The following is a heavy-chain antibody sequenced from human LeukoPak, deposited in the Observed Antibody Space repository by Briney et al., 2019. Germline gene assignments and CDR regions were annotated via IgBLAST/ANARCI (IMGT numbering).Heavy chain of an antibody. Sequence: ASVKVSCKASGYTFSAYGITWVRQAPGQGLEWMAWTSGTGYNTDYTQRFQGRVSVTTDTSTSTAFLEVRSLGSEDTAIYYCARSQCPDSTSCYYFFYFDFWGQGTPVTVSS. CDR1: GYTFSAYG. D-gene: IGHD2-2*01. CDR3: ARSQCPDSTSCYYFFYFDF. CDR2: TSGTGYNT. J-gene: IGHJ4*02. V-gene: IGHV1-18*01.